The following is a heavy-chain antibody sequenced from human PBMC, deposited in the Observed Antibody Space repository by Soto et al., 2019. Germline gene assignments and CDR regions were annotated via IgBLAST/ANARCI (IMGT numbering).Heavy chain of an antibody. CDR1: GYNFINHW. J-gene: IGHJ4*02. V-gene: IGHV5-51*01. CDR2: VYPDDSDT. CDR3: ARDGTLYDSSAYYYLY. Sequence: PGESLKISCKGSGYNFINHWIAWVRQMTGKGLEWMGIVYPDDSDTRYSPSFQGQVTISADKSISTAYMELSSLRSEDTAMYYCARDGTLYDSSAYYYLYWGQGTLVTVSS. D-gene: IGHD3-22*01.